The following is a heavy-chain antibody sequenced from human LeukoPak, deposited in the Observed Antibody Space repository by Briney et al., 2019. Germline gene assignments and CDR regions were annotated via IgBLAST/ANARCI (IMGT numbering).Heavy chain of an antibody. CDR1: GGSISSSSYY. Sequence: SETLSLTCTVSGGSISSSSYYWGWIRQPPGKGLEWIGYIYYSGSTNYNPSLKSRVTISVDTSKNQFSLKLSSVTAADTAVYYCARDLEGSSSCWGQGTLVTVSS. CDR3: ARDLEGSSSC. D-gene: IGHD6-13*01. J-gene: IGHJ4*02. CDR2: IYYSGST. V-gene: IGHV4-61*01.